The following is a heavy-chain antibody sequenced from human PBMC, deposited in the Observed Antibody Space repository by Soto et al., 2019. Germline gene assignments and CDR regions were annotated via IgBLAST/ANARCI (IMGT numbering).Heavy chain of an antibody. V-gene: IGHV3-30-3*01. CDR2: ISYDGSNK. D-gene: IGHD2-15*01. CDR3: ARDLLPGYCSGGSCYSFGMDV. J-gene: IGHJ6*02. CDR1: GFTFSSYA. Sequence: SGGSLRLSCAASGFTFSSYAMHWVRQAPGKGLEWVAVISYDGSNKYYADSVKGRFTISRDNSKNTLYLQMNSLRAEDTAVYYCARDLLPGYCSGGSCYSFGMDVWGQGTTVTV.